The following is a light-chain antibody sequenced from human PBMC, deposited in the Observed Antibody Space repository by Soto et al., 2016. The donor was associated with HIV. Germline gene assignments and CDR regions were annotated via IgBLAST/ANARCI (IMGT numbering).Light chain of an antibody. CDR1: NIGIKT. J-gene: IGLJ3*02. V-gene: IGLV3-21*01. CDR3: QVWDSGSNEVV. CDR2: DDS. Sequence: SYELTQPPSVSVAPGKTARVTCGGNNIGIKTVHWYQQKPGQAPVLVVYDDSDRPSGIPERFSGSNSGDTASLTISRVEAGDEADYYCQVWDSGSNEVVFGGGTKLTVL.